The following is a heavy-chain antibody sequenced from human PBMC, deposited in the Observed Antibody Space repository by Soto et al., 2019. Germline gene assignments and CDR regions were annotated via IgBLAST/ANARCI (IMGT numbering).Heavy chain of an antibody. CDR3: ASIGYDSSWYGTDFDY. J-gene: IGHJ4*02. D-gene: IGHD6-13*01. CDR2: INSDGSST. Sequence: EVQLVESGGGLVQPGGSLRLSCAASGFTFSSYWMHWVRQAPGKGLVWVSRINSDGSSTSYADSVKGRFTISRDNAKNTLYLQMNSLRAEDTAVYYCASIGYDSSWYGTDFDYWGQGTLVTVSS. CDR1: GFTFSSYW. V-gene: IGHV3-74*01.